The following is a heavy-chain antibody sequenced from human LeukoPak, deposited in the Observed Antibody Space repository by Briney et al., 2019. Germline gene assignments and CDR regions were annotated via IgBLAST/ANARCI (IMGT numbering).Heavy chain of an antibody. CDR3: ARSQSSSLIDY. J-gene: IGHJ4*02. CDR2: ISSSSSTI. CDR1: GFTFSSYS. Sequence: GGSLRLSCAASGFTFSSYSMNWVRQAPGKGLEWVSYISSSSSTIYYADSVKGRFTISRDNAKNSLYLQMNSLTVEDTAVYYCARSQSSSLIDYWGQGTLVTVSS. V-gene: IGHV3-48*01. D-gene: IGHD6-13*01.